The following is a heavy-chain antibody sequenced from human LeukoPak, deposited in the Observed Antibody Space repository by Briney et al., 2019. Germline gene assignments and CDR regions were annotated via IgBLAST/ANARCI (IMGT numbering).Heavy chain of an antibody. J-gene: IGHJ4*02. CDR3: AKLTRLTAASTVDY. CDR2: IKQDGGEK. V-gene: IGHV3-7*03. D-gene: IGHD6-13*01. Sequence: GGSLRLSCAASGFTFGNFWMHWVRQAPGKGLEWVANIKQDGGEKYYADSVRGRFTTSRDNAKNSLHLQMNSLRAEDTAVYYCAKLTRLTAASTVDYWGQGTLVTVSS. CDR1: GFTFGNFW.